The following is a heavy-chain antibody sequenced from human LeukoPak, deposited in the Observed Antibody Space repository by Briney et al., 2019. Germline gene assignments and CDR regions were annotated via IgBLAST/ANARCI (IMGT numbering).Heavy chain of an antibody. D-gene: IGHD2/OR15-2a*01. CDR1: GYTFTSYG. J-gene: IGHJ6*03. CDR3: ATGGIHYYYMDV. V-gene: IGHV1-69*06. CDR2: IIPIFGTA. Sequence: ASVKVSCKASGYTFTSYGITWVRQAPGQGLEWMGGIIPIFGTANYAQKFQGRVTMTEDTSTDTAYMELSSLRSEDTAVYYCATGGIHYYYMDVWGKGTTVTVSS.